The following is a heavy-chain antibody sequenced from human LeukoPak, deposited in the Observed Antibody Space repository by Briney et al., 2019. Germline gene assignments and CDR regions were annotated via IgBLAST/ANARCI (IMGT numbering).Heavy chain of an antibody. J-gene: IGHJ4*02. V-gene: IGHV3-73*01. CDR2: IRSKANGYAT. D-gene: IGHD6-13*01. CDR3: TSGLIAAGGENFDY. Sequence: PGESLRLSCAASGFTFSGSAMHWVRQASGKGLEWVGRIRSKANGYATAYAESVKGRFTISRDDSENTAYLQMNSLKIEDTAVYYCTSGLIAAGGENFDYWGQGTLVTVSS. CDR1: GFTFSGSA.